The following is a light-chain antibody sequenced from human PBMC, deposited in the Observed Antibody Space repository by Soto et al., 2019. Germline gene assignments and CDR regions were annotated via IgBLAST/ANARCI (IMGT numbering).Light chain of an antibody. CDR1: SSNIGAGYD. CDR3: QTYDTSLSARV. J-gene: IGLJ2*01. V-gene: IGLV1-40*01. Sequence: QSVLTQPPSVSGAPGQRVTISCTGSSSNIGAGYDVDWYQQLPGTAPKLLIYGNINRPSGVPDRFYGSKSGTSASLAITGLQAEDEADYYCQTYDTSLSARVFGGGTKLTVL. CDR2: GNI.